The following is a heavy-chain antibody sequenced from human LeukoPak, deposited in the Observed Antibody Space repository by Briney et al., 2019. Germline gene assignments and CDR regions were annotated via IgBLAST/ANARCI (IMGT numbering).Heavy chain of an antibody. D-gene: IGHD2-2*01. V-gene: IGHV4-34*01. Sequence: SETLSFTCAVYGGSFSGYYWSRIRQPPGKGLEWIGEINHSGSTNYNPSLKSRVTISVDTSKNQFSLKLSSVTAADTAVYYCSRGGVAVPAAILSVGGYDKTPFDYWGQGTLVTVSS. CDR1: GGSFSGYY. J-gene: IGHJ4*02. CDR3: SRGGVAVPAAILSVGGYDKTPFDY. CDR2: INHSGST.